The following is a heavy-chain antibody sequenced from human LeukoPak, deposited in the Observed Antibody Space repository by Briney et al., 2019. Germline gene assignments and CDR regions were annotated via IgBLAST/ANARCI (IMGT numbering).Heavy chain of an antibody. Sequence: GRSLRLSCAASGFTFSSYAMHWVRQAPGKGLGWVAVISYDGSNKYYADSVKGRFTISRDNSKNTLYLQMNSLRAEDTAVYYCARAVDTAMVNYFDYWGQGTLVTVSS. CDR2: ISYDGSNK. CDR3: ARAVDTAMVNYFDY. J-gene: IGHJ4*02. CDR1: GFTFSSYA. D-gene: IGHD5-18*01. V-gene: IGHV3-30-3*01.